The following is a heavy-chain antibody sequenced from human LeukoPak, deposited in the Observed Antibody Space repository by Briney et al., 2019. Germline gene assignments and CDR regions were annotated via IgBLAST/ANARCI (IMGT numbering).Heavy chain of an antibody. J-gene: IGHJ6*03. CDR2: INPNSGGT. D-gene: IGHD2-2*01. CDR3: ARVVRGCSSTSCYAGSTDYYYYMDV. CDR1: GYTFTGYY. V-gene: IGHV1-2*06. Sequence: ASVKVSCKASGYTFTGYYMHWVRQAPGQGLEWMGRINPNSGGTNYAQKFQGRVTMTRDTSISTAYMELSRLRSDDTAVYYCARVVRGCSSTSCYAGSTDYYYYMDVWGKGTTVTVSS.